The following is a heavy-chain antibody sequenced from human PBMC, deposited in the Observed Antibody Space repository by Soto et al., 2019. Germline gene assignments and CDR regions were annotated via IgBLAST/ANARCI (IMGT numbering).Heavy chain of an antibody. Sequence: SVKVSCKASGFTFTSSAVQWVRQTRGQRLEWIGWIVVGSGNTNYAQKFQERVTITRDMSTSTAYMELSSLRSEDTAVYYCAADLVFDWLSSHPYIDFWGQGILVTVFS. J-gene: IGHJ4*02. CDR2: IVVGSGNT. D-gene: IGHD3-9*01. CDR1: GFTFTSSA. V-gene: IGHV1-58*01. CDR3: AADLVFDWLSSHPYIDF.